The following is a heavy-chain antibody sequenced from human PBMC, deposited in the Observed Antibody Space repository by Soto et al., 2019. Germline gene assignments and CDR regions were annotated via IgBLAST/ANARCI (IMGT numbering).Heavy chain of an antibody. CDR3: ERDGCSGASCQFDY. D-gene: IGHD2-15*01. CDR1: GYTFNSYG. J-gene: IGHJ4*02. V-gene: IGHV1-18*01. CDR2: IGADNGNT. Sequence: QVQLVQSGAEVKKPGASVKVSCKASGYTFNSYGFSWVRQAPGQGLEWMGGIGADNGNTNYAQKFQGRVTITTDTSTNTAYMELRSLRSDDAAVYYCERDGCSGASCQFDYWGQGTLVSVSS.